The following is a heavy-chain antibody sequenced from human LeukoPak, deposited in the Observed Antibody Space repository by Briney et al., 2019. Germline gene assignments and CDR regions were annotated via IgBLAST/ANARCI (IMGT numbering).Heavy chain of an antibody. J-gene: IGHJ4*02. CDR2: INPNSGGT. V-gene: IGHV1-2*02. D-gene: IGHD4-17*01. Sequence: ASATVSCKASGYTFTGYYMHWVRQAPGQGLEWMGWINPNSGGTNYAQKFQGRVTMTRDTSISTAYMELSRLRSDDTAVYYCASLVRTTTVTTGAGYWGQGTLVTVSS. CDR1: GYTFTGYY. CDR3: ASLVRTTTVTTGAGY.